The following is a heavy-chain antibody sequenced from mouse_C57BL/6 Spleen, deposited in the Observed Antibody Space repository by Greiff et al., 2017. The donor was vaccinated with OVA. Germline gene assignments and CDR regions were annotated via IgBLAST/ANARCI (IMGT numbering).Heavy chain of an antibody. CDR3: TRKDYGSSWGNYFDY. V-gene: IGHV1-15*01. CDR1: GYTFTDYE. D-gene: IGHD1-1*01. CDR2: IDPETGGT. Sequence: QVQLQQSGAELVRPGASVTLSCKASGYTFTDYEMHWVKQTPVHGLEWIGAIDPETGGTAYNQKFKGKAILTADKSSSTAYMELRSLTSEDSAVYYCTRKDYGSSWGNYFDYWGQGTTLTVSS. J-gene: IGHJ2*01.